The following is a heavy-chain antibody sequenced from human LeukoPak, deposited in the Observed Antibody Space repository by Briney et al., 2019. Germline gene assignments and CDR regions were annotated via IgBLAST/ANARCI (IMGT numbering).Heavy chain of an antibody. D-gene: IGHD3-3*01. J-gene: IGHJ3*02. CDR2: ISSSSSYI. V-gene: IGHV3-21*04. Sequence: GGSLRLSCAASGFNFSSYSMNWVRQAPGKGLEWVSSISSSSSYIYYADSVKGRFTISRDNAKNSLYLQMNSLRAEDTAVYYCAKIASENSDFWRVKGAFDIWGQGTMVTVSS. CDR3: AKIASENSDFWRVKGAFDI. CDR1: GFNFSSYS.